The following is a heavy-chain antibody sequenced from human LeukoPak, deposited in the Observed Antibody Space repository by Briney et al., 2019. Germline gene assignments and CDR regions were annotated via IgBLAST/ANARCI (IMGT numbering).Heavy chain of an antibody. J-gene: IGHJ4*02. Sequence: SETLSLTCTVSGDSITSNYWSWIRQPPGKGLEWIGYIYYSGSTNYNPSLKSRVTISVDKSKNQFSLKLSSVTAADTAVYYCARDLDYWGQGTLVTVSS. CDR3: ARDLDY. CDR1: GDSITSNY. CDR2: IYYSGST. V-gene: IGHV4-59*12.